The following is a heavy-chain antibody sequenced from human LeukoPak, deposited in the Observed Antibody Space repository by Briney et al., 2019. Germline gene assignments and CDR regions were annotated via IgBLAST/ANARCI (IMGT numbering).Heavy chain of an antibody. J-gene: IGHJ4*02. CDR1: GFTFSSYA. V-gene: IGHV3-23*01. D-gene: IGHD6-19*01. CDR2: IFGCGCST. CDR3: AKTTAGYSSGRFPRWPVDY. Sequence: GGSLRLSCAASGFTFSSYAMYWVRQAPGKGLEWVSGIFGCGCSTHYADSVKGRFTISRDNSKNTVYLQMNSLRAEDTAVYYCAKTTAGYSSGRFPRWPVDYWGQGTLVTVSS.